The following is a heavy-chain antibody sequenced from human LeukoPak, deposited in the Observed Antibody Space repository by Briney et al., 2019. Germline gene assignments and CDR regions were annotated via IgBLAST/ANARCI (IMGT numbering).Heavy chain of an antibody. V-gene: IGHV1-2*06. CDR3: ARTTYYYDSSGYYTPPHFDY. Sequence: ASVKVSCKASGYTFTGYYMHWVRQAPGQGLEWMGRINPNSGGTNYAQKFQGRVTITRDTSISTAYMELSRLRSDDTAVYYCARTTYYYDSSGYYTPPHFDYWGQGTLVTVSS. D-gene: IGHD3-22*01. CDR1: GYTFTGYY. CDR2: INPNSGGT. J-gene: IGHJ4*02.